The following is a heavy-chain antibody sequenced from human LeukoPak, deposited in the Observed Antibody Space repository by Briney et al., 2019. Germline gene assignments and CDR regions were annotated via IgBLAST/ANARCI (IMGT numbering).Heavy chain of an antibody. CDR1: GYSISSGYY. CDR2: IYHSGST. CDR3: ARVSGDFWSGYYWEVVY. Sequence: SETLSLTCTVSGYSISSGYYWGWIRQPPGKGLGGIGSIYHSGSTYYNPSLKSRVTISVATSKNQFSLKLSPVTAADTAVYYCARVSGDFWSGYYWEVVYWGQGTLVTVSS. V-gene: IGHV4-38-2*02. J-gene: IGHJ4*02. D-gene: IGHD3-3*01.